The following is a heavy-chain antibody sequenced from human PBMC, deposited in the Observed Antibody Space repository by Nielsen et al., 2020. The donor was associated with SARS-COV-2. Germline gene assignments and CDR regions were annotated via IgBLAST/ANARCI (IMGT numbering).Heavy chain of an antibody. Sequence: WIRQPPGKGLEYVSAISSNGGSTYYADSVKGRFTISRDNSKNTLYLQMNSLRAEDTAVYYCARGRHARYCSGGSCIGSFDPWGQGTLVTVSS. D-gene: IGHD2-15*01. CDR3: ARGRHARYCSGGSCIGSFDP. V-gene: IGHV3-64*04. CDR2: ISSNGGST. J-gene: IGHJ5*02.